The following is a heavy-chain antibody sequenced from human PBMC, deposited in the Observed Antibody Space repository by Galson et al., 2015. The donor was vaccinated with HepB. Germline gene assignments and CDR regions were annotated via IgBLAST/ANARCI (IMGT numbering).Heavy chain of an antibody. CDR2: ISAYNGNT. Sequence: SVKVSCKASGYTFTSYGISWVRQAPGQGLEWMGWISAYNGNTNYAQKLQGRVTMTTDTSTSTAYMELRSLRSDDTAVYYCARVNDSSGYYSLWYYYYYMDVWGKGTTVTVSS. D-gene: IGHD3-22*01. CDR3: ARVNDSSGYYSLWYYYYYMDV. J-gene: IGHJ6*03. CDR1: GYTFTSYG. V-gene: IGHV1-18*01.